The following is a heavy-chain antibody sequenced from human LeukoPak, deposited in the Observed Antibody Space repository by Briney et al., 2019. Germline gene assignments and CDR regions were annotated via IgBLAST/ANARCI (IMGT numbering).Heavy chain of an antibody. CDR2: IIVGSGKT. CDR3: ARKARLPAHLDY. J-gene: IGHJ4*02. CDR1: GYTFTTYA. Sequence: ASVKVSYKSSGYTFTTYATHWVRQAPGQRPEWMGWIIVGSGKTKYSQKFQGRVTFTRDTSATTVYMELSSLTSEDTAAYYCARKARLPAHLDYGGREPWVTV. D-gene: IGHD3-3*02. V-gene: IGHV1-3*01.